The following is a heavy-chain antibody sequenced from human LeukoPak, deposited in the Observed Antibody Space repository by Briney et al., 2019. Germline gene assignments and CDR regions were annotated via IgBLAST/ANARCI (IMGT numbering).Heavy chain of an antibody. CDR3: ARGHCSGGSCYYFDY. J-gene: IGHJ4*02. D-gene: IGHD2-15*01. Sequence: GGSLRLSCAAPGFTFSSYDMHWVRQATGKGLEWVSAIGTAGDTYYPGSVKGRFTISRENAKNSLYLQMNSLRAGDTAVYYCARGHCSGGSCYYFDYWGQGTLVTVSS. V-gene: IGHV3-13*01. CDR2: IGTAGDT. CDR1: GFTFSSYD.